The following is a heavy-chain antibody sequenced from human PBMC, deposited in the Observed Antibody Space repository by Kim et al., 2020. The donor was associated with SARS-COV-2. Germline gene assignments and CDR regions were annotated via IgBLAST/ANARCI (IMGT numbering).Heavy chain of an antibody. D-gene: IGHD4-17*01. CDR2: INPNSGGT. CDR3: ARVPPISTTVTTSGMDV. CDR1: GYTFTGYY. Sequence: ASVKVSCKASGYTFTGYYMHWVRQAPGQGLEWMGRINPNSGGTNYAQKFQGRVTMTRDTSISTAYMELSRLRSDDTAVYYCARVPPISTTVTTSGMDVWGQGTTVTVSS. J-gene: IGHJ6*02. V-gene: IGHV1-2*06.